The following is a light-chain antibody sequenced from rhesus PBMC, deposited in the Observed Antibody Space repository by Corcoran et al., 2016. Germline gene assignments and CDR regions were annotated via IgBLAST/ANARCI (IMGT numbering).Light chain of an antibody. J-gene: IGKJ2*01. CDR3: QQYNDLHS. V-gene: IGKV3-40*03. CDR2: RAY. CDR1: ESVGSY. Sequence: EIVMTQSPATLSLSPGETATLSCRASESVGSYLAWYQQKPGQAPKLLVHRAYVRATGIPARFSGSGSRTEFTLTMSSQEPEDVGVYHCQQYNDLHSFGQGTKVEIK.